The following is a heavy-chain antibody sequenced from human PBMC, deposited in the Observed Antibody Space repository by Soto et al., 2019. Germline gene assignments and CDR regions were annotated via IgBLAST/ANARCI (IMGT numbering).Heavy chain of an antibody. Sequence: EVQLVESGGGLVQPGGSLRLSCVASGFTVSSYWNNWVRRGPRKGVVGFARIKTDGSSTNYAESVQGRFTISRDSAMSTMFLQVNSLRAEDTAVYYCVRGLYREPVGFDYWGQGTLVTVSS. CDR1: GFTVSSYW. D-gene: IGHD3-16*01. J-gene: IGHJ4*02. CDR2: IKTDGSST. V-gene: IGHV3-74*01. CDR3: VRGLYREPVGFDY.